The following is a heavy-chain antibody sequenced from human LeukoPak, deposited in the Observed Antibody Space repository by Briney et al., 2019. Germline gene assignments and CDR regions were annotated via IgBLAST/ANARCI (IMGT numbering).Heavy chain of an antibody. Sequence: GGSLRLSCAASGFSFSDAWMTWVRQAPGKGLEWVALIWYDGSKKYYGDSVKGRFTISRDDSKNTLYLQMNSLRAEDTAVYYCVRDVGNFGSGSAYFDSWGQGTLVTVSS. CDR3: VRDVGNFGSGSAYFDS. J-gene: IGHJ4*02. D-gene: IGHD3-10*01. CDR1: GFSFSDAW. V-gene: IGHV3-33*08. CDR2: IWYDGSKK.